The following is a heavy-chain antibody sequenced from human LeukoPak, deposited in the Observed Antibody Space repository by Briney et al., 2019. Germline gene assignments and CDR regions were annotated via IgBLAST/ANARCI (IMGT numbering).Heavy chain of an antibody. CDR2: IPDDGSET. Sequence: GGSLRLSCAASGFNFSIHWMTWVRQAPGKGLEWVANIPDDGSETNYVDSVKGRFIISRDNAKNLLSLQMSSLREEDTALYYCARGWAAIPDWGQGTLVTVSS. CDR3: ARGWAAIPD. J-gene: IGHJ1*01. CDR1: GFNFSIHW. V-gene: IGHV3-7*01. D-gene: IGHD2-15*01.